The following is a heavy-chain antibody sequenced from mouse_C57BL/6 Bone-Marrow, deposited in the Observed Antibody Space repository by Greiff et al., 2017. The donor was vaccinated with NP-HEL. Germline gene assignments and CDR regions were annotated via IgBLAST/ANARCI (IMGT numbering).Heavy chain of an antibody. CDR3: ARRSRRQSYYAMDY. D-gene: IGHD3-2*01. V-gene: IGHV1-18*01. Sequence: EVKLQQSGPELVKPGASVKIPCKASGYTFTDYNMDWVKQSHGKSLEWIGDINPNNGGTIYNQKFKGKATLTVDKSSSTAYMELRSLTSEDTAVYYCARRSRRQSYYAMDYWGQGTSVTVSS. CDR1: GYTFTDYN. CDR2: INPNNGGT. J-gene: IGHJ4*01.